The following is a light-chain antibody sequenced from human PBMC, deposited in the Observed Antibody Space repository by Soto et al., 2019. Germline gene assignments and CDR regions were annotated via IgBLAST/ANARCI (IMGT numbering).Light chain of an antibody. CDR3: MQALQTRIT. V-gene: IGKV2-28*01. Sequence: DIVMTQSPLSLPVTPGEPASISCRSSQSLLHSNGYNYLDWYLQKPGQSPQLLIYLGSNRASGVPDRFSGSGAGTDFTLKLSRVEAEDVGVYYCMQALQTRITFGQGTRLEIK. CDR1: QSLLHSNGYNY. CDR2: LGS. J-gene: IGKJ5*01.